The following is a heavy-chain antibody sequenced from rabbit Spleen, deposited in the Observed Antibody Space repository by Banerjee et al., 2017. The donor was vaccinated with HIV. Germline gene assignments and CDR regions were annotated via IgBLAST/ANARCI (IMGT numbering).Heavy chain of an antibody. V-gene: IGHV1S40*01. CDR1: GFDLSRYW. CDR2: IYTGSSGFT. Sequence: QSLEESGGDLVKPGASLTLTCKASGFDLSRYWICWGRQAPGKGLEWIACIYTGSSGFTYFSSWAKGRFTISKTSSTMVTLQVTSLTAADAATYFCARDTASSFSSYGMDLWGPGTLVTVS. J-gene: IGHJ6*01. CDR3: ARDTASSFSSYGMDL. D-gene: IGHD8-1*01.